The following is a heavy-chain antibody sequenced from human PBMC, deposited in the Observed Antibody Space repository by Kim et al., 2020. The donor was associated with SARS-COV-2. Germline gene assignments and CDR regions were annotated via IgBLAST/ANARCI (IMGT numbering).Heavy chain of an antibody. D-gene: IGHD3-10*01. CDR3: GRYGGDYGAAR. J-gene: IGHJ4*02. CDR2: TTRSRDDS. V-gene: IGHV3-64D*06. Sequence: GGSLRLSCAASGFIFSNYTMHWVRQAPGKGLEYVSATTRSRDDSFYADSVEGRFTISRDNAKNTLYLQMNSLRLEDTSVYYCGRYGGDYGAARWGQGTLVIVSS. CDR1: GFIFSNYT.